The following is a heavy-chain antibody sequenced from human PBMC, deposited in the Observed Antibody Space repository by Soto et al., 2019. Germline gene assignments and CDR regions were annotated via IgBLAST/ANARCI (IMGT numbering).Heavy chain of an antibody. CDR3: AKGGSSSSPYKPYYFDY. J-gene: IGHJ4*02. CDR1: GFTFSSYA. V-gene: IGHV3-23*01. Sequence: HPGGSLRLSCAASGFTFSSYAMSWVRQAPGKGLEWVSAISGSGGSTYYADSVKGRFTISRDSSKNTLYLQMNSLRAEDTAVYYCAKGGSSSSPYKPYYFDYWGQGTLVTVSS. D-gene: IGHD6-6*01. CDR2: ISGSGGST.